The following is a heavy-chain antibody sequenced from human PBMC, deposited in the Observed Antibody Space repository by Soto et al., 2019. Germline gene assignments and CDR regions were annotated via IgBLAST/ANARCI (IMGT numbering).Heavy chain of an antibody. CDR1: GFTFSSYS. CDR2: ISSSSSYI. D-gene: IGHD3-16*01. CDR3: ARDISDTYDYTWGSEPGY. V-gene: IGHV3-21*01. J-gene: IGHJ4*02. Sequence: EVQLVESGGGLVKPGGSLRLSCAASGFTFSSYSMNWVRQAPGKGLEWVSSISSSSSYIYYADSVKGRFTISRDNAKNSLYLQMNSLRAEDTAVYYCARDISDTYDYTWGSEPGYWGQGTLVTVSS.